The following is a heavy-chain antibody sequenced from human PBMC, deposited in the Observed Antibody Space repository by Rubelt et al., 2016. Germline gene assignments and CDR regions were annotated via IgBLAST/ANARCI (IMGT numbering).Heavy chain of an antibody. Sequence: EVQLVESGGGLVQPGGSLRLSCAASGFTFSSYWMSWVRQAPGKGLEWVSYFSGGGATIYYADSVKGRFTISRDNAKNSLYLEMNSLRAEDTAVYSCARDYSDAFDIWGQGTMVTVSS. D-gene: IGHD4-11*01. J-gene: IGHJ3*02. CDR2: FSGGGATI. CDR1: GFTFSSYW. CDR3: ARDYSDAFDI. V-gene: IGHV3-48*04.